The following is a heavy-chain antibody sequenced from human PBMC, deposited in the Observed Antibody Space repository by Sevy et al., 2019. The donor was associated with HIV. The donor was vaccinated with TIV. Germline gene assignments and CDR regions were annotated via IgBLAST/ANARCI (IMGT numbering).Heavy chain of an antibody. CDR3: AKDREVATFYFDY. CDR1: GFTFSSYG. V-gene: IGHV3-30*18. CDR2: ISYDGSNK. Sequence: GGSLRLSCAASGFTFSSYGMHWVRQAPGKGLEWAAVISYDGSNKYYADSVKGRFTISRDNSKNTLYLQMNSLRAEDTAVYYCAKDREVATFYFDYWGQGTLVTVSS. J-gene: IGHJ4*02. D-gene: IGHD5-12*01.